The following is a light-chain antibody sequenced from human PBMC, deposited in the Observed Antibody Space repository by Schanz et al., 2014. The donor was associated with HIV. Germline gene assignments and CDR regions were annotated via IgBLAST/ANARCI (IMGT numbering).Light chain of an antibody. J-gene: IGKJ1*01. Sequence: EIVLTQSPGTLSLSPRGRTTLSCRASQSVSSNYLAWYQQKPGQAPRLLIYGASSRAPGIPDRFSGSGSGTDFTLTISSLQSEDFAVYYCQQYNNWWTFGQGTKVEIK. CDR1: QSVSSNY. CDR2: GAS. CDR3: QQYNNWWT. V-gene: IGKV3-20*01.